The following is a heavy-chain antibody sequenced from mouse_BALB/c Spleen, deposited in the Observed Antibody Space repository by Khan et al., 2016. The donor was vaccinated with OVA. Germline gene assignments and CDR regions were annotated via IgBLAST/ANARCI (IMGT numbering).Heavy chain of an antibody. V-gene: IGHV2-3*01. CDR3: AKFTPDYYSMDY. Sequence: QVQLKQSGPGLVAPSQSLSITCTVSGFSLSSYGVNWVRQPPGKGLEWLGVIWGDGSTNYHSVLISRLIISKDNSKSQVFLKLNSLQTDDTATYYFAKFTPDYYSMDYWGQGTSVTVSS. D-gene: IGHD1-1*01. CDR1: GFSLSSYG. CDR2: IWGDGST. J-gene: IGHJ4*01.